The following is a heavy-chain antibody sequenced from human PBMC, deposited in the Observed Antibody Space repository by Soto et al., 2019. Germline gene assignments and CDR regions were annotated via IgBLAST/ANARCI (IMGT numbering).Heavy chain of an antibody. CDR1: GYTFTSYD. D-gene: IGHD6-19*01. Sequence: GASVKVSCKPSGYTFTSYDINWVRQATGQGLEWMGWISAYNGNTNYAQKLQGRVTMTTDTSTSTAYMELRSLRSDDTAVYYCARDERPIAVAGTAADYWGQGTLVTVSS. J-gene: IGHJ4*02. V-gene: IGHV1-18*01. CDR3: ARDERPIAVAGTAADY. CDR2: ISAYNGNT.